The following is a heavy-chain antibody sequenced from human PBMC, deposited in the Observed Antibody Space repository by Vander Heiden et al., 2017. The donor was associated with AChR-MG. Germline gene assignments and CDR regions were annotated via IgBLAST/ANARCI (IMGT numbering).Heavy chain of an antibody. CDR3: ARSGAAYCGGDCPLGYFQH. J-gene: IGHJ1*01. CDR2: IYYSGST. D-gene: IGHD2-21*01. CDR1: GGSISSGGYS. V-gene: IGHV4-31*03. Sequence: QVQLQESGPGLVQPSQTLSLTCPVSGGSISSGGYSWSWIRQHPGKGLEWIGYIYYSGSTYYNPSLKSRVTISVDTSKNQFSLKLSSVTAADTAVYYCARSGAAYCGGDCPLGYFQHWGQGTLVTVSS.